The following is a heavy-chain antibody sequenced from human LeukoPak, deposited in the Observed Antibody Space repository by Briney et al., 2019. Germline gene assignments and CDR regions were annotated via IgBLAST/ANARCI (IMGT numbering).Heavy chain of an antibody. CDR2: IYYSGST. CDR1: GFTFSSYW. CDR3: ARETTRYCSSTSCYTGDAFDI. J-gene: IGHJ3*02. D-gene: IGHD2-2*02. V-gene: IGHV4-59*01. Sequence: GSLRLSCAASGFTFSSYWMSWIRQPPGKGLEWIGYIYYSGSTNYNPSLKSRVTISVDTSKNQFSLKLSSVTAADTAVYYCARETTRYCSSTSCYTGDAFDIWGQGTMVTVSS.